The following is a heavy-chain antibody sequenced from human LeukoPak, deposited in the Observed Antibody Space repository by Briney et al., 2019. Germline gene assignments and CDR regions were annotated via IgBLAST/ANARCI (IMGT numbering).Heavy chain of an antibody. CDR3: ARDQRFAFDY. D-gene: IGHD3-16*01. CDR2: IRTSAASAYNT. CDR1: GFTFTDCP. V-gene: IGHV3-48*02. J-gene: IGHJ4*02. Sequence: PGGSLRLSCAASGFTFTDCPMNWVRQAPGRGLEWVANIRTSAASAYNTNYADSVQGRVIISRDDAKKTLYLHMNGLRDDDTAVYYCARDQRFAFDYWGQGILVTVSS.